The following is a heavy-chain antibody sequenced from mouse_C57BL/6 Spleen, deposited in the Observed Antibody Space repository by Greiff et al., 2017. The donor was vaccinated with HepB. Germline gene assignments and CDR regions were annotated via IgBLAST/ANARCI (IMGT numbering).Heavy chain of an antibody. Sequence: QVQLKQSGAELVRPGASVTLSCKASGYTFTDYEMHWVKQTPVHGLEWIGAIDPETGGTAYNQKFKGKAILTADKSSSTAYMELRSLTSEDSAVYYCTRKYGSSFYWYFDVWGTGTTVTVSS. CDR1: GYTFTDYE. CDR2: IDPETGGT. J-gene: IGHJ1*03. D-gene: IGHD1-1*01. V-gene: IGHV1-15*01. CDR3: TRKYGSSFYWYFDV.